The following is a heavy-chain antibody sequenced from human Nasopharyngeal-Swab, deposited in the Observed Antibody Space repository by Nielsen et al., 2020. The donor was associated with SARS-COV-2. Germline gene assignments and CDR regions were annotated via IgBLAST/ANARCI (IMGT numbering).Heavy chain of an antibody. D-gene: IGHD4/OR15-4a*01. CDR3: TTDYYFDY. CDR2: IGDKAHNYAT. V-gene: IGHV3-73*01. J-gene: IGHJ4*02. Sequence: GESLKISCAASGFVFSGSAIRWVRQASGSGREWVGRIGDKAHNYATTYAASGKGRFTISRDDSKNTAFLQMDSLNTEDTALYYCTTDYYFDYWGQGALVTVSS. CDR1: GFVFSGSA.